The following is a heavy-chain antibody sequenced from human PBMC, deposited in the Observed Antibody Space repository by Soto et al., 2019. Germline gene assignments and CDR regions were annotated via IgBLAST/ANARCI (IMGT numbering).Heavy chain of an antibody. CDR2: INPSGGST. V-gene: IGHV1-46*01. D-gene: IGHD6-19*01. J-gene: IGHJ4*02. Sequence: ASVKVSCKASGYTFTSYYMHWVRQAPGQGLEWMGIINPSGGSTSYAQKFQGRVTMTRDTSTSTVYMELSSLRAEDTALYYCAKKYTSDWSFDYWGQGTLVTVSS. CDR1: GYTFTSYY. CDR3: AKKYTSDWSFDY.